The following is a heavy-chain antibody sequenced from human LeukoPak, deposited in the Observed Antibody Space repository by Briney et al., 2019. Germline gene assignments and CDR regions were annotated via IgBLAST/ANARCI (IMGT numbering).Heavy chain of an antibody. J-gene: IGHJ4*02. CDR3: ARGDSGYDYGDY. CDR1: GYTFTSYD. Sequence: ASVTVSCKATGYTFTSYDINWVRQATGQGLEWMGWMNPNSGNTGYAQKFQGRVTMTRNTSISTAYMELSSLRSEDTAVYYCARGDSGYDYGDYWGQGTLVTVPS. V-gene: IGHV1-8*01. CDR2: MNPNSGNT. D-gene: IGHD5-12*01.